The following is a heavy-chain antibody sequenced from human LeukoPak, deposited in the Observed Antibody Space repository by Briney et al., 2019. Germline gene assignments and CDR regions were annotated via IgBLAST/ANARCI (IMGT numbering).Heavy chain of an antibody. V-gene: IGHV3-30-3*01. CDR2: VSYDGNTK. CDR3: ARVHSSSWYCCSDY. CDR1: GFTFTSYA. Sequence: GGSLRLSCAASGFTFTSYAMHWVRQAPGKGLEWVALVSYDGNTKYYADSVKGRFTISRDNSKNTLFLQMTSLRPEDTALYYCARVHSSSWYCCSDYWGQGTLVTVSS. D-gene: IGHD6-13*01. J-gene: IGHJ4*02.